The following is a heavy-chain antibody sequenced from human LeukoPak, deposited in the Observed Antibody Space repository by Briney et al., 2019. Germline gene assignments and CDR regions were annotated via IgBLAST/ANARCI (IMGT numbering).Heavy chain of an antibody. J-gene: IGHJ2*01. Sequence: GGSLRLSCAASGFTFSSYAMHWVRQAPGKGLEWVAVISYDGSNKYYADSVKGRFTISRDNSKNTLYLQMNSLRAEDTAVYYCARDPGELDWYFDLWGRGTLVTVSS. CDR2: ISYDGSNK. D-gene: IGHD1-26*01. V-gene: IGHV3-30*14. CDR3: ARDPGELDWYFDL. CDR1: GFTFSSYA.